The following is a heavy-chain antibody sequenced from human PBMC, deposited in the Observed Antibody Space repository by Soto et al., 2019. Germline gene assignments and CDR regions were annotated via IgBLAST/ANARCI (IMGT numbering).Heavy chain of an antibody. J-gene: IGHJ4*02. V-gene: IGHV4-38-2*02. D-gene: IGHD5-12*01. CDR2: MYHDGNT. CDR1: CYSISSVFF. Sequence: LSLPCXGSCYSISSVFFLCCILQPPGKGLEWIANMYHDGNTHYNPSLKSRVTMSVDTSKNQFSLKLNSVTAADTAVYYCARESYSGYNSYDYWGQGILV. CDR3: ARESYSGYNSYDY.